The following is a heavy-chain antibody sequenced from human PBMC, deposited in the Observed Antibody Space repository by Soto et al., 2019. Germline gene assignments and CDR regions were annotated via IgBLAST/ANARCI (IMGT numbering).Heavy chain of an antibody. CDR2: ISGSGGST. Sequence: GGSLRLSCAASGFTFSSYVMSWVRQAPGKGLEWVSAISGSGGSTYYADSVKGRFTISRDNSKNTLYLQMNSLRAEDTAVYYCAKDPNIYYDSSGYYYGPHYYFDYWGQGTLVTVSS. J-gene: IGHJ4*02. CDR1: GFTFSSYV. CDR3: AKDPNIYYDSSGYYYGPHYYFDY. D-gene: IGHD3-22*01. V-gene: IGHV3-23*01.